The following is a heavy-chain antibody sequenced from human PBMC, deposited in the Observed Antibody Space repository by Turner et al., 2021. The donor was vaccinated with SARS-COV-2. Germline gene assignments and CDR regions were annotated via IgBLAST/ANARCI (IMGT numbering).Heavy chain of an antibody. CDR1: GGSISSYY. V-gene: IGHV4-59*08. J-gene: IGHJ6*02. CDR2: IHYSGST. D-gene: IGHD6-19*01. CDR3: ARHGFSGWYGGGMDV. Sequence: QVQLQESGPGLVKPSETPSPTCPVPGGSISSYYWSWIRQPPGKGLEWIGYIHYSGSTNYNPSLKSRVTISVDTSKNQFSLKLSSVTAADTAVYYCARHGFSGWYGGGMDVWGQGTTVTVSS.